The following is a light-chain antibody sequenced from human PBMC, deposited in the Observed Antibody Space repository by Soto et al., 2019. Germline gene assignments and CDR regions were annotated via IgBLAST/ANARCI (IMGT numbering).Light chain of an antibody. Sequence: EIVLTQSPGTLSLSPGERATLSCRASQSVSSSYLAWYQQKPGQAPRLLIHGASSRATGIPDRFSGSGSGTAFPLTISRLEPEDFALYYYQQSGSSPSTTLAQAPPLEIK. J-gene: IGKJ5*01. CDR3: QQSGSSPSTT. CDR2: GAS. CDR1: QSVSSSY. V-gene: IGKV3-20*01.